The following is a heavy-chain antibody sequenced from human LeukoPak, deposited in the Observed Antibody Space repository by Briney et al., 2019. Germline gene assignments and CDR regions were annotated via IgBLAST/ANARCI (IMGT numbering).Heavy chain of an antibody. Sequence: GGSLRLSCAASGFTFSSYGMSWVRQAPGKGLEWVSAITGNGGNTFYADSVKGRFTISRDNSKNTLYLQMNSLRAEDTAVYYCAREGPRGNSQFDYWGQGTLVTVSS. CDR1: GFTFSSYG. CDR2: ITGNGGNT. D-gene: IGHD2/OR15-2a*01. CDR3: AREGPRGNSQFDY. J-gene: IGHJ4*02. V-gene: IGHV3-23*01.